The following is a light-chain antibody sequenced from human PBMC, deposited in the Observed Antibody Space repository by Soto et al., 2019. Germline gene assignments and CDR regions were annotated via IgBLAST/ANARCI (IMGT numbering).Light chain of an antibody. CDR3: QQYGSSGT. Sequence: EIVLTPSPGTLSLSPGDRATLSCRASQSVSNNYLAWSQQKPGQAPRLLIYGASNRATGIPDRFSGSGSGTDFTLTISRLEPEDFAVYYCQQYGSSGTFGQGTKVDIK. V-gene: IGKV3-20*01. CDR1: QSVSNNY. CDR2: GAS. J-gene: IGKJ1*01.